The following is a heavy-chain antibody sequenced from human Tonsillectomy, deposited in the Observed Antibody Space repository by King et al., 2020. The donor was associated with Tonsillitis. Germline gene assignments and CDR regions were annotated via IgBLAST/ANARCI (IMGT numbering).Heavy chain of an antibody. D-gene: IGHD6-13*01. Sequence: VQLQQWGAGLLKPSETLSLTCAVYGGSFSGYYWSWIRQPPGKGLEWIGEINHSGSTNYNPSLKSRVTISVDTSKNQFSLKLSSVTAADTAVYYCARVQGYSSSSGHLDYWGQGTLVTVSS. V-gene: IGHV4-34*01. CDR2: INHSGST. J-gene: IGHJ4*02. CDR1: GGSFSGYY. CDR3: ARVQGYSSSSGHLDY.